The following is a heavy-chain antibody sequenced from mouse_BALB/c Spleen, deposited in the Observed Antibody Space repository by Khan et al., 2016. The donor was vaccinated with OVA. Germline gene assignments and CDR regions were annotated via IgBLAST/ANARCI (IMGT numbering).Heavy chain of an antibody. CDR2: INLTSDYT. J-gene: IGHJ2*01. V-gene: IGHV1-7*01. CDR1: GYTFTTYW. Sequence: LQESGAERAKPGASVKMSCKASGYTFTTYWMHWVKQRPGQGLEWIGTINLTSDYTDKNEKLKDRATLSADKSSSTAYMQLSSLTSEDSAVYYGTRDRIDYWGQGTTLTVSS. CDR3: TRDRIDY.